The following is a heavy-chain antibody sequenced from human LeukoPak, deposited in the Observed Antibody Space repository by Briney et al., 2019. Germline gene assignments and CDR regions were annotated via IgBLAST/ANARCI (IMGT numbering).Heavy chain of an antibody. Sequence: PSETLSLTCTVSGGSISSYFWSWIRQPPGKGLEWIGYIYYSGSTNYNPSLKSRVTISVDTSKNQFSLKLSSVTAADTAVYYCARNFGSGRGKWFDPWGQGTLVTVSS. CDR2: IYYSGST. CDR3: ARNFGSGRGKWFDP. V-gene: IGHV4-59*01. CDR1: GGSISSYF. J-gene: IGHJ5*02. D-gene: IGHD3-10*01.